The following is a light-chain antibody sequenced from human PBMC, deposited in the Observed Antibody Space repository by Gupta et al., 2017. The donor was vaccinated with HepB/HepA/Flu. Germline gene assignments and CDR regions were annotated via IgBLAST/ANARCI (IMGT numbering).Light chain of an antibody. J-gene: IGKJ4*01. Sequence: DIQMTQSPSSLSASVGDRVTITCQASQDISDYLNWYQQKPGKAPTLLIYGASRVETGVPSSFSGSGSGTDFTLTISSRQPEDFATYSCQQKDDLPLSFGRGTKVEI. CDR3: QQKDDLPLS. V-gene: IGKV1-33*01. CDR2: GAS. CDR1: QDISDY.